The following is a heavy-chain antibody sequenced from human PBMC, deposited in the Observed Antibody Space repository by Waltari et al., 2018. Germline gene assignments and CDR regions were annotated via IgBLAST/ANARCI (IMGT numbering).Heavy chain of an antibody. CDR1: GFTFTDHA. J-gene: IGHJ4*02. D-gene: IGHD4-17*01. V-gene: IGHV3-30-3*01. CDR2: TSYDGNNK. Sequence: QVQLVESGGGVVQPGRSLTLSCAASGFTFTDHAMHWVRQAPGKGLEWVAVTSYDGNNKYYADSVKGRFTISRDNSESTLYLQMNSLRAEDTAVYYCARDRGYGDYRLDLYYWGQGTLVTVSS. CDR3: ARDRGYGDYRLDLYY.